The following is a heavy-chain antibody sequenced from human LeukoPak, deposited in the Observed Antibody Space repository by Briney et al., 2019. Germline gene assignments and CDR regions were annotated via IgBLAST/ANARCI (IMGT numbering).Heavy chain of an antibody. CDR2: IYWDDDK. V-gene: IGHV2-5*02. Sequence: SGPPLVKPRQTLTLTCTFSGFSLSTSGVAVGWIRQPPGKALEWLALIYWDDDKRYSPSLKSRLTITKDTSKNQVVLTMTNMDPVDTATYYCAHSKTGLLILYYFDIWGQGTLVTVSS. CDR1: GFSLSTSGVA. D-gene: IGHD1-26*01. J-gene: IGHJ4*02. CDR3: AHSKTGLLILYYFDI.